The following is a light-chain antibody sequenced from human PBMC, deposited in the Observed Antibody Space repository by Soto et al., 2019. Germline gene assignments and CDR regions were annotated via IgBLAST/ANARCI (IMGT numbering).Light chain of an antibody. V-gene: IGKV1-5*03. CDR1: PFIGTW. CDR2: RAS. CDR3: QHYETYSGT. Sequence: DIQLTQSPSSLSSSVGDRVTITCRASPFIGTWLAWYLQKSGEAPKLLIYRASNLVSGVPSRFSGSGSGTEFTLTISGLQPDDVSTYYCQHYETYSGTFGPGTKVDL. J-gene: IGKJ3*01.